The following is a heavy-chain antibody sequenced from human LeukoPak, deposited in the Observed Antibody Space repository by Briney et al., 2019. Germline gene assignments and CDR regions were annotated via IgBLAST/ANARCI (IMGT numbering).Heavy chain of an antibody. Sequence: GGSLRLSCAASGFTFSSYWMHWVRQAPGKGLEWVAVIWYDGSNKYYADSVKGRFTISRDNSKNTLYLKMNSMRAEDTAVYYCAKDIISESVVVITGFDYWGQGTLVTVSS. CDR1: GFTFSSYW. D-gene: IGHD3-22*01. V-gene: IGHV3-33*06. CDR2: IWYDGSNK. J-gene: IGHJ4*02. CDR3: AKDIISESVVVITGFDY.